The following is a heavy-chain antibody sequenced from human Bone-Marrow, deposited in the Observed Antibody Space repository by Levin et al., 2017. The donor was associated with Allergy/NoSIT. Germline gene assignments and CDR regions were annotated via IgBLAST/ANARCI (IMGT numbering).Heavy chain of an antibody. D-gene: IGHD2-2*01. Sequence: SCTVSGGSISSSRYYWGWIRQPPGKGLEWIGSIYYSGSTYYNPSLKSRVTISVDTSKNQFSLKLSSVTAADTAVYYCARPTRLSRRMVVPADNRYYYYYYGMDVWGQGTTVTVSS. CDR3: ARPTRLSRRMVVPADNRYYYYYYGMDV. CDR1: GGSISSSRYY. J-gene: IGHJ6*02. CDR2: IYYSGST. V-gene: IGHV4-39*01.